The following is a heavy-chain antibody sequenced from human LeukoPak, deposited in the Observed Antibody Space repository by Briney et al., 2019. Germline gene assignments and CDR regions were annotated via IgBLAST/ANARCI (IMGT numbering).Heavy chain of an antibody. D-gene: IGHD3-22*01. V-gene: IGHV3-48*02. CDR2: ISSSSSTI. J-gene: IGHJ3*02. Sequence: PGGSLRLSCAASGFTFSRYSMNWVRQAPGKGLEWVSYISSSSSTIYYADSVKGRFTISRDNAKNSLYLQMNSLRDEDTAVYYCARGGYYDSSGYLVAPPFAFDIWGQGTMVTVSS. CDR1: GFTFSRYS. CDR3: ARGGYYDSSGYLVAPPFAFDI.